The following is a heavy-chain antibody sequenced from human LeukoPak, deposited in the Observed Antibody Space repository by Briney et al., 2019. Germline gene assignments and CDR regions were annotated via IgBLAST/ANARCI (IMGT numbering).Heavy chain of an antibody. J-gene: IGHJ6*03. CDR1: GFTFSSYD. CDR3: AKDMGIGYSYGYADYYYYYMDV. V-gene: IGHV3-13*03. D-gene: IGHD5-18*01. CDR2: IGTAGDT. Sequence: GGSLRLSCAACGFTFSSYDMHWVRQATGKGLEWVSAIGTAGDTYYPGSVKGQFSISRENAKNSLYLQMNSLRAGDTAVYYCAKDMGIGYSYGYADYYYYYMDVWGKGTTVTVSS.